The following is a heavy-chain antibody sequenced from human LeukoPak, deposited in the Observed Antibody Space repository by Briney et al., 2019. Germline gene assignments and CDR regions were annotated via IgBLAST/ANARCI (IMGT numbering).Heavy chain of an antibody. J-gene: IGHJ4*02. D-gene: IGHD6-19*01. V-gene: IGHV6-1*01. CDR2: TYYRSKWYY. CDR1: GDSVSSNSVS. Sequence: ASQTLSLTCAISGDSVSSNSVSCNWIRQSPSRGLEWLGRTYYRSKWYYDYALSVKSRITVNPDTSKNQFSLQLNSVTPEDTAVYYCARDRPNSSGWTPLDYWGQGTLVTVSS. CDR3: ARDRPNSSGWTPLDY.